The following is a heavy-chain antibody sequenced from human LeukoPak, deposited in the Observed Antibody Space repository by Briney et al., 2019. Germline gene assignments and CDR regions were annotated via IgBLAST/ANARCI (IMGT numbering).Heavy chain of an antibody. CDR3: ARIYGSGSSKSDNFDY. J-gene: IGHJ4*02. Sequence: GRSLRLSCAASGFTFSSYGMHWVRQAPGKGLEWVAVIWYDGSNKYYADSVKGRFTISRDNPKNTLYLQMNSLRAEDTAVYYCARIYGSGSSKSDNFDYWGQGTLVTVSS. D-gene: IGHD3-10*01. CDR1: GFTFSSYG. CDR2: IWYDGSNK. V-gene: IGHV3-33*01.